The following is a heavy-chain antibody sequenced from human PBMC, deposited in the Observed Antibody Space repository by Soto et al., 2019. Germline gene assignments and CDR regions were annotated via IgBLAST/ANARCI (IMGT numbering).Heavy chain of an antibody. D-gene: IGHD1-26*01. CDR1: GVSITSTNW. V-gene: IGHV4-4*02. J-gene: IGHJ4*02. Sequence: QVQLQASGPGLVKPSQTLSLTCAVSGVSITSTNWWTWIRQPPGKGLEWIGEMYHSGSNNYNPSLKGRVSISVDKSKNLFSLKVSSVTAADTAVYYCATVPGIVGATHFDCWGQGALVTVSS. CDR3: ATVPGIVGATHFDC. CDR2: MYHSGSN.